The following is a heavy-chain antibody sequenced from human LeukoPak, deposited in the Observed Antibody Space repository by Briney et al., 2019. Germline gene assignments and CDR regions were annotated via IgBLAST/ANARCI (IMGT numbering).Heavy chain of an antibody. CDR1: RFTFSSYG. D-gene: IGHD2-2*01. J-gene: IGHJ6*03. V-gene: IGHV3-30*02. CDR2: IRHDGSYQ. CDR3: AKGPTYCSSTSCYYMDV. Sequence: GGSLRLSCAASRFTFSSYGMHWVRQTPGKGLEWVAFIRHDGSYQQYVDSVKGRFTVSRDNSKDTVYLQMNSLRAEDTAVYYCAKGPTYCSSTSCYYMDVWGKGTTVTVSS.